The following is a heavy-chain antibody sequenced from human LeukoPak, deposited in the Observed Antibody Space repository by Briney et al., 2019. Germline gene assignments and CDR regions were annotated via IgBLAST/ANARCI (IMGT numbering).Heavy chain of an antibody. V-gene: IGHV3-7*04. CDR2: IKPDGSDK. J-gene: IGHJ4*02. CDR3: ARGRY. CDR1: GFTFSSSW. Sequence: PGGSLRLSCAASGFTFSSSWMSWVRQAPGKGLEWVANIKPDGSDKYYVDSVKGRFTISRDNAKYSLYLQMNSLRAEDTAVYYCARGRYWGQGTLVTVSP.